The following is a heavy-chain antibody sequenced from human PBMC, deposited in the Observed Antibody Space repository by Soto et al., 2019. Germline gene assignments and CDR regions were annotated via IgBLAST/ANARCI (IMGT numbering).Heavy chain of an antibody. Sequence: EVQLVESGGGLVQPGGSLRLSCAASGFTFSDHYMDWVRQAPGKGLEWVGRTRNKANSYTTEYAAYVKGRFTISRDDSKNSLYLQINSLKTEDAAVYYCARETGYRYGWDYYHGMDVWGQGNTVTVSS. D-gene: IGHD5-18*01. CDR1: GFTFSDHY. V-gene: IGHV3-72*01. J-gene: IGHJ6*02. CDR3: ARETGYRYGWDYYHGMDV. CDR2: TRNKANSYTT.